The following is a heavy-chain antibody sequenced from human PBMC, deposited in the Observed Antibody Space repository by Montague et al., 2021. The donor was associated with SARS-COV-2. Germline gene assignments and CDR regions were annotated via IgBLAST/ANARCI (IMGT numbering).Heavy chain of an antibody. D-gene: IGHD3-10*01. Sequence: SETLSLTCTVSGGSITRNYYWGWIRQPPGKGLEWVGNIYYSGTTFINPSLESRVTISVDASKNQFSLNLTSVTAADTAVYYCAQPLVRGVPKAFDIWGQGALVIVSS. CDR1: GGSITRNYY. V-gene: IGHV4-39*01. CDR3: AQPLVRGVPKAFDI. J-gene: IGHJ3*02. CDR2: IYYSGTT.